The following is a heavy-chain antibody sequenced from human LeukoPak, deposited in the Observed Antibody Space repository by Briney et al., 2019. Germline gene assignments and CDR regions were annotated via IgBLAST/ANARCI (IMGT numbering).Heavy chain of an antibody. D-gene: IGHD3-10*01. J-gene: IGHJ4*02. CDR1: GFTFSSYG. CDR3: AKDLDYYGSGSYYGPAY. V-gene: IGHV3-30*02. CDR2: IRYDGSNK. Sequence: RPGGSLRLSCAASGFTFSSYGMHWVRQAPGKGLEWVAFIRYDGSNKYYEDSVKGRFTISRDNSKNTLYLQMNSLRAEDTAVYYRAKDLDYYGSGSYYGPAYWGRGTLVTVSS.